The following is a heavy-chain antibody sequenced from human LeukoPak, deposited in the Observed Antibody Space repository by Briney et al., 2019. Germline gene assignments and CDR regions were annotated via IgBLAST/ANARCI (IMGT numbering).Heavy chain of an antibody. D-gene: IGHD3-22*01. V-gene: IGHV4-34*01. CDR3: ARLRGYDSSGYYQPDAFDI. CDR2: INHSGST. J-gene: IGHJ3*02. Sequence: SETLSLTCTVSGGSISGYYWSWIRQPPGKGLEWIGEINHSGSTNYNPSLKSRVTISVDTSKNQFSLKLSSVTAADTAVYYCARLRGYDSSGYYQPDAFDIWGQGTMVTVSS. CDR1: GGSISGYY.